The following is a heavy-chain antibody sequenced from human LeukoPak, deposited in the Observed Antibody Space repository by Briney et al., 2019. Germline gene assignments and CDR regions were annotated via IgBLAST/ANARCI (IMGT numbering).Heavy chain of an antibody. J-gene: IGHJ4*02. V-gene: IGHV3-30*02. CDR2: IRYDGGNK. CDR3: ARDRVPATARGEEDYFDY. D-gene: IGHD2-2*01. Sequence: GGSLRLSCAASGFTFSSYGMHWVRQAPGKGLEWVAFIRYDGGNKYYADSVKGRFTISRDNSKNTLYLQMNSLRAEDTAVYYCARDRVPATARGEEDYFDYWGQGTLVTVSS. CDR1: GFTFSSYG.